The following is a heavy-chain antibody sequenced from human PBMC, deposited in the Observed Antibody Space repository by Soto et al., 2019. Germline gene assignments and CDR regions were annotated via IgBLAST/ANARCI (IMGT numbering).Heavy chain of an antibody. CDR3: ARSSRGSYFDY. CDR1: GGSFSGYY. J-gene: IGHJ4*02. V-gene: IGHV4-4*08. CDR2: IYSIGST. Sequence: SETLSLTCAVYGGSFSGYYWSWLRQPPGKGLEWIGYIYSIGSTNYNPSLRSRVTMSIDTSQEQFSLKLSSVTAADTAVYYCARSSRGSYFDYWGQGTLVTVSS. D-gene: IGHD3-22*01.